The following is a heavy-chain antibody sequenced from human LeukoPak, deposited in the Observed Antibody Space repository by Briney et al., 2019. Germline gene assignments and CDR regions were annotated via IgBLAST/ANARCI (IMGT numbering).Heavy chain of an antibody. CDR2: ISGSGGST. CDR1: GFTFSSYA. Sequence: GGSLRLSCAASGFTFSSYAMSWVRQAPGKGLEWVSAISGSGGSTYYADSVKGRFTISRDNSKNTLYLQMNSLSAEDTAVYYCAKDYGYCSRTSCVQEFKYFQHWGQGTLVTVSS. D-gene: IGHD2-2*01. V-gene: IGHV3-23*01. CDR3: AKDYGYCSRTSCVQEFKYFQH. J-gene: IGHJ1*01.